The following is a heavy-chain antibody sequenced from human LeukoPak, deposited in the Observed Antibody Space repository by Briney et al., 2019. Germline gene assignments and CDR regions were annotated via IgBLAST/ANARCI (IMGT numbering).Heavy chain of an antibody. D-gene: IGHD1-26*01. J-gene: IGHJ6*02. CDR3: AGQSGRGSYYGDYYYGMDV. V-gene: IGHV5-51*01. Sequence: GESLKISCKGSGYSFTSYWIGWVRQMPGKGLEWMGIIYPGDSDTRYSPSFQGQVTISADKSISTAYLQWSSLKASDTAMYYCAGQSGRGSYYGDYYYGMDVWGQGTTVTVSS. CDR1: GYSFTSYW. CDR2: IYPGDSDT.